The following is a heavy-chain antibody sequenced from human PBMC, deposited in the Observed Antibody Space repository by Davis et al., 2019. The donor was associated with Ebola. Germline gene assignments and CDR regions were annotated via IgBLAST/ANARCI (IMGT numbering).Heavy chain of an antibody. J-gene: IGHJ4*02. V-gene: IGHV2-70*11. CDR1: GFSLSTSGMC. CDR2: IDWDDDK. Sequence: SGPTLVNPTQTLTLTCTFSGFSLSTSGMCVSWIRQPPGKALEWLARIDWDDDKYYSTSLKTRLTISKDTSKNQVVLTMTNMDPVDTATYYCARMGYSSSWYAIDYWGQGTLVTVSS. CDR3: ARMGYSSSWYAIDY. D-gene: IGHD6-13*01.